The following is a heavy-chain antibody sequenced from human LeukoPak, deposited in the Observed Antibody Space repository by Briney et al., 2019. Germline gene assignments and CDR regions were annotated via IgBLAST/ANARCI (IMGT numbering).Heavy chain of an antibody. J-gene: IGHJ4*02. CDR2: ISSGGTDE. CDR1: GFTFSTYA. Sequence: GGSLRLSCAASGFTFSTYAMHWVRQAPGKGLEWVSLISSGGTDEYYADSVKGRFTISRDNSKNTLYLQLSSLRAEDTAVYYCARDSTYYYDSGSSGPHYFDNWGQGTLVTVSS. V-gene: IGHV3-30*15. CDR3: ARDSTYYYDSGSSGPHYFDN. D-gene: IGHD3-10*01.